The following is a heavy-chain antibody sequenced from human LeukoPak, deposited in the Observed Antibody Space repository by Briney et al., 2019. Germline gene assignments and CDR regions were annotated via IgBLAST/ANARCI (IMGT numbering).Heavy chain of an antibody. CDR3: AKHLWRDLLWFGEGYYFGY. Sequence: PGGSLRLSCAASGFTFSNYAMSWVRQAPGKGLECVSVISGDGGSTYYADSVGGRFTISRDISKNTLYLQMNSLRADDTAVYYCAKHLWRDLLWFGEGYYFGYWGQGTLVTVSS. CDR2: ISGDGGST. CDR1: GFTFSNYA. D-gene: IGHD3-10*01. V-gene: IGHV3-23*01. J-gene: IGHJ4*02.